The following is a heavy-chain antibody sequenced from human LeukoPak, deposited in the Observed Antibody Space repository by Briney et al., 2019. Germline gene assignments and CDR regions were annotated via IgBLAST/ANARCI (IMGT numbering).Heavy chain of an antibody. Sequence: PSETLSLTCTVSGGSISSSSYYWGWSRQPPGKGLEWIGRIYYSGSTYYNPSLKSRVTISVDTSKNQFSLKLSSVTAADTAVYYCARDGIAVAGTVYFDYWGQGTLVTVSS. D-gene: IGHD6-19*01. CDR3: ARDGIAVAGTVYFDY. J-gene: IGHJ4*02. CDR1: GGSISSSSYY. CDR2: IYYSGST. V-gene: IGHV4-39*07.